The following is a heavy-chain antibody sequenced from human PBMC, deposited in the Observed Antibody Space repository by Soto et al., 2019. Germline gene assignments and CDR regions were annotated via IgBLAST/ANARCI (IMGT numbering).Heavy chain of an antibody. D-gene: IGHD6-13*01. J-gene: IGHJ6*02. Sequence: QVQLVQSGAEVKKPGSSVKVSCKASGGTFSSYAISWVRQAPGQGREWMGGIIPIFGTANYAQKFQGRVTITADKSTSTAYMELSSLRSEDTAVYYCAREPGIAAAGTAYYYGMDVWGQGTTVTVSS. V-gene: IGHV1-69*06. CDR3: AREPGIAAAGTAYYYGMDV. CDR2: IIPIFGTA. CDR1: GGTFSSYA.